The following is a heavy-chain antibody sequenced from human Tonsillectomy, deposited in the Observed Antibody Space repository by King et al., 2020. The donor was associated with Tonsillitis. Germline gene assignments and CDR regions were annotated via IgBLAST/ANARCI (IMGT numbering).Heavy chain of an antibody. D-gene: IGHD3-16*01. Sequence: VQLQESGPGLVKPSETLSLTCTVSGGPLSVSSYYWSWIRQPPGKGLEWIGYIYNTGSTSYNPSLKSRVTISGDMSKNQFPLRLRLSSVTAADTAVYYCASLYGAGGDWGQGTLVTVSS. V-gene: IGHV4-61*01. CDR3: ASLYGAGGD. CDR2: IYNTGST. J-gene: IGHJ4*02. CDR1: GGPLSVSSYY.